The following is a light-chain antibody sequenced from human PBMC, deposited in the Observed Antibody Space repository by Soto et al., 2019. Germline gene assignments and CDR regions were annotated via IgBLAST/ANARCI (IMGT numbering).Light chain of an antibody. CDR3: LQYENLPYV. CDR2: DAS. J-gene: IGKJ2*01. V-gene: IGKV1-33*01. Sequence: DIQMTQSPSSVSASVGDRVTITCQASQNIKQFLSWYQVKPGKAPELLIYDASNMKTGVPPRFSGNGFGTHFTLSITNLQSEDMATYYCLQYENLPYVFGQGTKLEI. CDR1: QNIKQF.